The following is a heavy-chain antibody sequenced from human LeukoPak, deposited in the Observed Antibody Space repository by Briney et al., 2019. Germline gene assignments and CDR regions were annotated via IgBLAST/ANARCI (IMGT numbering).Heavy chain of an antibody. CDR2: ISGSGVSA. CDR3: AKAPYCGGDCYNFDS. V-gene: IGHV3-23*01. Sequence: PGGSLRLSCTASGFTFSSYAMSWVRLAPGEGLEWVSAISGSGVSAYYADSVKGRFTISRENSKNTLYLQMNSLRAEDTAVYYCAKAPYCGGDCYNFDSWGQGTLVTVSS. D-gene: IGHD2-21*02. J-gene: IGHJ4*02. CDR1: GFTFSSYA.